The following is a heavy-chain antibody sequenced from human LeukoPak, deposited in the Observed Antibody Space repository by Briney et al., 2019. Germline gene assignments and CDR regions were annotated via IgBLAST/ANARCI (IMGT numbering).Heavy chain of an antibody. CDR3: AQRDT. CDR2: ISWNSGSI. CDR1: GFTFDDYA. J-gene: IGHJ4*02. Sequence: PGGSLRLSCAASGFTFDDYAMHWVRQAPGKGLEWVSGISWNSGSIGYADSVKGRFTISRDNAKNSLYLQMNSLRAEDTALYYRAQRDTWGQGTLVTVSS. V-gene: IGHV3-9*01.